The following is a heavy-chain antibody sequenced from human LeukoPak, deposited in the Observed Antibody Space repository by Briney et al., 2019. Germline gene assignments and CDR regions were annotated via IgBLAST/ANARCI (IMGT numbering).Heavy chain of an antibody. J-gene: IGHJ3*02. CDR3: ARGKTWIQLWSREAFDI. CDR2: INHNGST. V-gene: IGHV4-38-2*02. Sequence: PSETLSLTCTVSGYSISSGYYWSWIRQPPGKGLEWIGEINHNGSTNYNPSLKSRVTISVDTSKNQFSLKLSSVTAADTAVYYCARGKTWIQLWSREAFDIRGQGTMVTVSS. CDR1: GYSISSGYY. D-gene: IGHD5-18*01.